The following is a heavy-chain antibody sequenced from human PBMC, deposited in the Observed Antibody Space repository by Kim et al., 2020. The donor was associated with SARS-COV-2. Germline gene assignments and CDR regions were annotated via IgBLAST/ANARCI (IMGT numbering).Heavy chain of an antibody. Sequence: SLKSRVTISVDTSKNQFSLKLSSVTAADTAVYYCVRGRITIFGVVTEFDYWGQGTLVTVSS. CDR3: VRGRITIFGVVTEFDY. J-gene: IGHJ4*02. V-gene: IGHV4-31*02. D-gene: IGHD3-3*01.